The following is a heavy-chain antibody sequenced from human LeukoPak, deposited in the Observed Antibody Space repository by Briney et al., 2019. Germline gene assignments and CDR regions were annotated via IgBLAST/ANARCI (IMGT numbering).Heavy chain of an antibody. CDR1: GGTFSSYA. CDR2: IIPILGIA. D-gene: IGHD3-16*01. J-gene: IGHJ4*02. CDR3: ARGGDYDYVWGSYSLYSL. Sequence: SVKVPCKASGGTFSSYAISWVRQAPGQGLEWMGRIIPILGIANYAQKFQGRVTITADKSTSTAYMELSSLRSEDTAVYYCARGGDYDYVWGSYSLYSLWGQGTLVTVSS. V-gene: IGHV1-69*04.